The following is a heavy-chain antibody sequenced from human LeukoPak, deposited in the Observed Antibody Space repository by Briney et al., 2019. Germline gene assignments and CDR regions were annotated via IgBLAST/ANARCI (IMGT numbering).Heavy chain of an antibody. Sequence: SETLSLTCTISGGSISSYDWSWIRQPRGKGLEWIGYIYYSGSTNYNPSLKSRVTISVDTSKNQFSLKLSSVTAADTAVYYCARAPGWSAIDYWGQGTLVTVSS. V-gene: IGHV4-59*01. CDR3: ARAPGWSAIDY. CDR1: GGSISSYD. CDR2: IYYSGST. J-gene: IGHJ4*02. D-gene: IGHD3-3*01.